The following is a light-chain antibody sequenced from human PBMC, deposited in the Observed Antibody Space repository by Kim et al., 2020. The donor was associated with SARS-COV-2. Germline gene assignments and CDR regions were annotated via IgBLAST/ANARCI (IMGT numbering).Light chain of an antibody. CDR1: SGHSNYP. CDR2: LNSDGSH. Sequence: QLVLTQSPSASASLGASVKLTCTLSSGHSNYPIAWHQQQPEKGPRSLMKLNSDGSHTKGDGIPDRFSGSSSGAERYLTISSLQSEDEADYYCQTWGTGNWVFGGGTQLTVL. CDR3: QTWGTGNWV. J-gene: IGLJ3*02. V-gene: IGLV4-69*01.